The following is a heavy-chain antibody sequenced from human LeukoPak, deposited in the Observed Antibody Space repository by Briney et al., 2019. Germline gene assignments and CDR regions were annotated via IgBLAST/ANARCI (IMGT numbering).Heavy chain of an antibody. Sequence: PGGSLRLSCAASGFTFSSYAMSWVRQAPGRGLEWVANIHPEGNEKYHVESAKGRFTISRDNAKSSLFLQMNGLRVDDTAVYYCARGDDFSGDHWGQGTLVTVSS. D-gene: IGHD1-1*01. CDR1: GFTFSSYA. CDR2: IHPEGNEK. CDR3: ARGDDFSGDH. J-gene: IGHJ4*02. V-gene: IGHV3-7*04.